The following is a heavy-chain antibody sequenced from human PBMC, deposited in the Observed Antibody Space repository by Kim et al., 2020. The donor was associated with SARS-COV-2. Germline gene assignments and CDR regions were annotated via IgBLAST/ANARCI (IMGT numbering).Heavy chain of an antibody. CDR2: IEENGSKR. CDR3: VRDRRMTISGGDYKGLDS. J-gene: IGHJ4*02. V-gene: IGHV3-7*03. CDR1: GFIFSSYW. Sequence: GGSLRLSCAASGFIFSSYWMSWVRQAPGKGLEWVASIEENGSKRYYVESLRGRFTISRDNAKNSLYLQIDTLRAEDTAVYYCVRDRRMTISGGDYKGLDSWGQGTLVIVSS. D-gene: IGHD3-3*02.